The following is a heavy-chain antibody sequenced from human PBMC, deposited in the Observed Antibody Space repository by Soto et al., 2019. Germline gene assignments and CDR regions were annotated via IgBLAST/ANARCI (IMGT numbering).Heavy chain of an antibody. CDR2: IDTDGNSR. Sequence: GGSLRLSCVASGFTFSSYWMHWLRQAPGRELVWVSEIDTDGNSRNYADSVKGRFTISRDNAKNTLYLQMNSLTAEDTAVYFCASLSATVDFWGRGAMVTVSS. CDR1: GFTFSSYW. D-gene: IGHD6-13*01. CDR3: ASLSATVDF. J-gene: IGHJ4*02. V-gene: IGHV3-74*01.